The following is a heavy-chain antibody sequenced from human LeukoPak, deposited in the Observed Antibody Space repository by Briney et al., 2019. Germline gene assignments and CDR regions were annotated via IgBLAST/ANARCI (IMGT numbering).Heavy chain of an antibody. V-gene: IGHV6-1*01. J-gene: IGHJ4*02. CDR3: ARMSYDSKPV. CDR2: TYYRSKWFN. D-gene: IGHD2-8*01. Sequence: SQTLSLPCAISGDSVYSNSAAWNWFCQAPSSGLEWLGRTYYRSKWFNNYAVSVKSRITVSPDSSKNQFSLHLNSVTPEDTAVYYCARMSYDSKPVWGQGTLVTVSS. CDR1: GDSVYSNSAA.